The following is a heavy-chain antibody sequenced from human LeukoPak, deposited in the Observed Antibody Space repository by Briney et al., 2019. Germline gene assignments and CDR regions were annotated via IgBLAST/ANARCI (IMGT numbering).Heavy chain of an antibody. CDR1: GFTFSSYW. CDR2: INSDGSST. Sequence: GGSLRLSCAASGFTFSSYWIHWVRQAPGKGLVWVSCINSDGSSTTYADSVKGRFTISRDNAKNTLYLQTNSLRAEDTAVYYCTRVARGYTDFDYWGQGTLVTVSS. CDR3: TRVARGYTDFDY. V-gene: IGHV3-74*01. D-gene: IGHD5-18*01. J-gene: IGHJ4*02.